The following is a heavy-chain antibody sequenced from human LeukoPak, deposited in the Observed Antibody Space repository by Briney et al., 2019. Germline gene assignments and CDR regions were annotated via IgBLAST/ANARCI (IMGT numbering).Heavy chain of an antibody. V-gene: IGHV1-69*13. J-gene: IGHJ6*04. CDR2: IIPTFGTA. Sequence: GASVKVSCKASGGTFSSYAISWVRQAPGQGLEWMGGIIPTFGTANYAQKFQGRVTITADESTSTAYMELSSLRSEDTAVYYCARDPHFDWLVPSYYYYGMDVWGKGTTVTVSS. D-gene: IGHD3-9*01. CDR1: GGTFSSYA. CDR3: ARDPHFDWLVPSYYYYGMDV.